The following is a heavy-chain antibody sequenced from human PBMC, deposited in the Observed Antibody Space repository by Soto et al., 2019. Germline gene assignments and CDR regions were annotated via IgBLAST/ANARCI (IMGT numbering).Heavy chain of an antibody. CDR2: IIPIFGTA. CDR3: ARDKGGYDSSGYAFDI. J-gene: IGHJ3*02. V-gene: IGHV1-69*01. Sequence: QVQLVQSGAEVKKPGSSVKVSCKASGGTFSSYAISWVRQAPGQGLEWMGGIIPIFGTANYAQKFQGRVTITADESTRTADMELSSLRSEDTAVYYCARDKGGYDSSGYAFDIWGQGTMVTVSS. D-gene: IGHD3-22*01. CDR1: GGTFSSYA.